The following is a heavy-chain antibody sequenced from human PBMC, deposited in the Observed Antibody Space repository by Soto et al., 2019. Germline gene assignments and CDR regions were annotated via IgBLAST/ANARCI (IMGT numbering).Heavy chain of an antibody. Sequence: QVQLVQSETEVKKPGASVKVSCKASGYNFARNAMHWLRQAPGQGLEWVGWIYAGNGNTKYSQRFQGRVTITWDTSATTAYMELQSLTSEDTAVYYCARDARYIDQWGQGTLVTVSS. J-gene: IGHJ5*02. CDR1: GYNFARNA. V-gene: IGHV1-3*01. CDR3: ARDARYIDQ. D-gene: IGHD5-18*01. CDR2: IYAGNGNT.